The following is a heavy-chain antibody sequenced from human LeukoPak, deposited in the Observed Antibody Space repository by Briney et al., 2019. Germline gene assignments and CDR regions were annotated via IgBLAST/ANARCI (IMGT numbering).Heavy chain of an antibody. CDR2: IYYSGST. Sequence: SETLSLTCTVSGGSLSSYYWSWIRQPPGKGLEWIGYIYYSGSTNYNPSLKGRVTISVDTSKNQFSLKLSSVTAADTAVYYCARLPGDAFDIWGQGTMVTVSS. CDR1: GGSLSSYY. CDR3: ARLPGDAFDI. J-gene: IGHJ3*02. V-gene: IGHV4-59*08.